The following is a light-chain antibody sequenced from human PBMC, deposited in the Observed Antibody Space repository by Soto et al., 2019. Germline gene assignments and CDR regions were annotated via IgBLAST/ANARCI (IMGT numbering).Light chain of an antibody. V-gene: IGLV1-40*01. CDR2: GVN. Sequence: QSALTQPPSVSGAPGQRVSISCTGSSSNIGARYVVYWYQQLPGTAPKLLASGVNDRPSGVPDRFSGSTSGTSASLAITGLQAEDEADYYCQSSDSRLSGSVFGTGTKVTVL. J-gene: IGLJ1*01. CDR3: QSSDSRLSGSV. CDR1: SSNIGARYV.